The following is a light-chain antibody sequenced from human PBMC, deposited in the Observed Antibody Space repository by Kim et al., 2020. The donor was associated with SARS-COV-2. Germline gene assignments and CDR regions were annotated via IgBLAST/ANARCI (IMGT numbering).Light chain of an antibody. CDR2: AAS. Sequence: DIKMTQSPSSLSASIGDRVTITCRASQYISNFLNWYQQKPGIAPKVLVYAASTLQIGAPSRFSGSGSGTDFTLTISSLQPEDIATYYCQQGYVTPNTFGGGTKVDIK. J-gene: IGKJ4*01. V-gene: IGKV1-39*01. CDR1: QYISNF. CDR3: QQGYVTPNT.